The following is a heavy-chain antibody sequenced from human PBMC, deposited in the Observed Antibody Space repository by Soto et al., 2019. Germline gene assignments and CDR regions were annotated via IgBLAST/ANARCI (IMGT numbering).Heavy chain of an antibody. J-gene: IGHJ6*02. V-gene: IGHV1-69*01. Sequence: QVQLVQSGAEVKKPGSSVKVSCKASGGTFSSYAISWVRQAPGQGLEWMGGIIPIFGTANYAQKFQGRVTITADESTSTAYMELSRLRSDDTAVYYCARERGYCSSTSCHTTYYYYYGMDVWGQGTTVTVSS. CDR2: IIPIFGTA. D-gene: IGHD2-2*02. CDR1: GGTFSSYA. CDR3: ARERGYCSSTSCHTTYYYYYGMDV.